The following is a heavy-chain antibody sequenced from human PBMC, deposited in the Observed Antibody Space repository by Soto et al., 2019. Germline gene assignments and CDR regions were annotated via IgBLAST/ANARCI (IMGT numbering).Heavy chain of an antibody. Sequence: SETLSLTCTVSGGSISSYYWSWIRQPPGKGLEWIGYIYYSGSTNYNPSLKSRVTISVDTSKNQFSLKLSSVTAADTAVYYCARGLRYFDWLPIGVYYYYYYMDVWGKGTTVTVSS. V-gene: IGHV4-59*01. D-gene: IGHD3-9*01. J-gene: IGHJ6*03. CDR2: IYYSGST. CDR1: GGSISSYY. CDR3: ARGLRYFDWLPIGVYYYYYYMDV.